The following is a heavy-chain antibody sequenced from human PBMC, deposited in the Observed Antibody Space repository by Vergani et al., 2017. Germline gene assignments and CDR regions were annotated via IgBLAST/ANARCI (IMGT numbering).Heavy chain of an antibody. J-gene: IGHJ4*02. CDR2: ILHSGTT. Sequence: QVQLQESGPGLVKPSETLSLTCAVSGYSISSGSYWAWIRQPPGKGLEWIGSILHSGTTHYNPSIESLVTISVDTSRTQISLRLSSLTAADTAVYYCARHNLWGDSQTGIDFWGLGTLVIVSS. CDR3: ARHNLWGDSQTGIDF. V-gene: IGHV4-38-2*01. D-gene: IGHD2-21*02. CDR1: GYSISSGSY.